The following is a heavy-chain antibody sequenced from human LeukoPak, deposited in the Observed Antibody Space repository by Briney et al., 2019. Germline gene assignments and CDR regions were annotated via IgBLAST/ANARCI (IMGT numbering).Heavy chain of an antibody. D-gene: IGHD5-18*01. CDR2: IYYSGST. CDR1: GGSISSSSYY. V-gene: IGHV4-39*07. CDR3: ARVIRGYNYGPYDY. J-gene: IGHJ4*02. Sequence: PSETLSLTCTVSGGSISSSSYYWGWIRQPPGKGLEWIGSIYYSGSTYYNPSLKSRVTISVDTSKNQFSLKLSSVTAADTAVYHCARVIRGYNYGPYDYWGQGTLVTVSS.